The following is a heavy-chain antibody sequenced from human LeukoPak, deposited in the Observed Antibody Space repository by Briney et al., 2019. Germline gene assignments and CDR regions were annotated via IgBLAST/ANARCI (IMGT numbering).Heavy chain of an antibody. CDR2: IYYSGST. V-gene: IGHV4-59*08. J-gene: IGHJ4*02. CDR3: ARSGQLRYFDWHYFDY. CDR1: GGSISSYY. D-gene: IGHD3-9*01. Sequence: SETLSLTCTVSGGSISSYYWSWIRQPPGKGLEWIGYIYYSGSTNYNPSLKRRVTISVDTSKNQFSLKLSSVTAADTAVSYCARSGQLRYFDWHYFDYWGQGTLVTVSS.